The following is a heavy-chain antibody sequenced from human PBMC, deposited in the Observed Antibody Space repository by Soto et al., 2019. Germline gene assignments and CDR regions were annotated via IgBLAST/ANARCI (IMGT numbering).Heavy chain of an antibody. CDR1: GGSISSSSSY. Sequence: SETLSLTCTVSGGSISSSSSYWGWLRQPPGKGLEWIGTISYSESTYYNPSLKSRVTISVATSKNQFSLRLTSVTAADTAVYYCARQRNGDFWSGYINWFDPWGQGTLVTVSS. J-gene: IGHJ5*02. D-gene: IGHD3-3*01. CDR2: ISYSEST. V-gene: IGHV4-39*01. CDR3: ARQRNGDFWSGYINWFDP.